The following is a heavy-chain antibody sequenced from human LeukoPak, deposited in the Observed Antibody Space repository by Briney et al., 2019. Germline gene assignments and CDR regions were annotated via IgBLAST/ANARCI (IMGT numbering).Heavy chain of an antibody. J-gene: IGHJ6*03. CDR3: AKARGSYFIPEGMDV. V-gene: IGHV3-23*01. CDR1: GFTFSSYA. Sequence: GGSLRLSCAASGFTFSSYAMSWVRQAPGKGLEWVSAISGSGGSTYYADSVKGRFTISRDSSKNTLYLQMNSLRAEDTAVYYCAKARGSYFIPEGMDVWGKGTTVTVSS. CDR2: ISGSGGST. D-gene: IGHD1-26*01.